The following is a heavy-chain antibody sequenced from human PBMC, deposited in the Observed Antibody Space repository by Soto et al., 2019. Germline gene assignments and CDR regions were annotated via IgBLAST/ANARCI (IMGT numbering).Heavy chain of an antibody. V-gene: IGHV3-21*06. J-gene: IGHJ4*02. CDR1: GFTFNSYV. Sequence: GGSLRLSCAASGFTFNSYVMTWVRQAPGEGLEWVSSISSTTNYIYYGDSMKCRFTISRDNAKNSLYLEMNSLRAEDTAVYYCARESEDLTSNFDYWGQGTLVTVSS. CDR3: ARESEDLTSNFDY. CDR2: ISSTTNYI.